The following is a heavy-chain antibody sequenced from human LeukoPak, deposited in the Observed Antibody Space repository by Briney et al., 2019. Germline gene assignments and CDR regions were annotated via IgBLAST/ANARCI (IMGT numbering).Heavy chain of an antibody. D-gene: IGHD3-22*01. CDR2: IWYDGSNK. V-gene: IGHV3-33*01. Sequence: GGSLRLSCAASGFTFSSYGMHGVRGAPGKGREWVADIWYDGSNKYYADSVKGRFTISRDNSKNTLYLQMNSLRAEDTAVYYCARGDSSGYPDAFDIWGQGTMVTVSS. J-gene: IGHJ3*02. CDR3: ARGDSSGYPDAFDI. CDR1: GFTFSSYG.